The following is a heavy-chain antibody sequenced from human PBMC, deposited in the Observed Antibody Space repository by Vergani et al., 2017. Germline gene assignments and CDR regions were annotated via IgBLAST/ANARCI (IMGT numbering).Heavy chain of an antibody. J-gene: IGHJ1*01. CDR3: ATKSCGTPGCQIGYFRE. CDR1: GFTSSYYG. D-gene: IGHD1-1*01. CDR2: ISYDGTQK. V-gene: IGHV3-30*03. Sequence: VQLEGSGGGVVQPGRSLRLSCVVSGFTSSYYGMHWVRQAPGKGLEWVAVISYDGTQKYYADSVKGRFTISRDNSKSTLYLQMNSLRTEDTAVYYCATKSCGTPGCQIGYFREWGQGTLVTVSS.